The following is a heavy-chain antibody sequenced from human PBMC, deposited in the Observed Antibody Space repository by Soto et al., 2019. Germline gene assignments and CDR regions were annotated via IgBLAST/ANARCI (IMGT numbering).Heavy chain of an antibody. CDR3: AREDYDILTGFDY. Sequence: ASETLSLTCTVSGGSISSYYWSWIRQPPGKGLEWIGYIYYSGSTYYNPSLKSRVTISVDTSKNQFSLKLSSVTAADTAVYYCAREDYDILTGFDYWGQGTLVTVSS. V-gene: IGHV4-30-4*01. CDR1: GGSISSYY. CDR2: IYYSGST. J-gene: IGHJ4*02. D-gene: IGHD3-9*01.